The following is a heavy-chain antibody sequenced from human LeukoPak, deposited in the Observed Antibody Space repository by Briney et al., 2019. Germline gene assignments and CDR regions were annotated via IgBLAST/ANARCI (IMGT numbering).Heavy chain of an antibody. D-gene: IGHD6-6*01. CDR3: ARDRRIAARLRGTFDY. CDR2: INPNSGGT. J-gene: IGHJ4*02. Sequence: ASVKVSCKASGYTFTYYYMHWVRQAPGQGLECMGWINPNSGGTNYAQKFQGRVTMTRDTSISTAYMELSRLRSDDTAVYYCARDRRIAARLRGTFDYWGQGTLVTVSS. CDR1: GYTFTYYY. V-gene: IGHV1-2*02.